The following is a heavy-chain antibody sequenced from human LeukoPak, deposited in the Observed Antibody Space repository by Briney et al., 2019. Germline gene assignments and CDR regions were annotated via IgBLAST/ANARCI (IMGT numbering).Heavy chain of an antibody. CDR3: ATGIAATGPTWLDY. CDR1: GFTCSYYA. CDR2: ISYDGSNK. D-gene: IGHD6-13*01. V-gene: IGHV3-30-3*01. J-gene: IGHJ4*02. Sequence: GRSLRLSYAASGFTCSYYAMHWVRQAPGKGLEWVALISYDGSNKYYADSVKGRFTISRDNSKNTLYLQMNSLRAEDTAVYYCATGIAATGPTWLDYWGQGTLVTVCS.